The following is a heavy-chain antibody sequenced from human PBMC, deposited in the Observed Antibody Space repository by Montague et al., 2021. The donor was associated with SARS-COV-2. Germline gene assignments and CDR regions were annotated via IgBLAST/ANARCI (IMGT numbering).Heavy chain of an antibody. V-gene: IGHV4-4*07. J-gene: IGHJ6*02. D-gene: IGHD3-10*01. CDR2: IYPSGNT. CDR1: GGSISNYY. CDR3: ARDCPRSYYYDSRTCTRGCYGMDV. Sequence: SETLSLTCTVSGGSISNYYWSWIRQPAGKGLEWIGRIYPSGNTNYNPSLKSRVTISVDTSKDQFSLKLSSVTAADTAVYYCARDCPRSYYYDSRTCTRGCYGMDVWGQGTTVAVSS.